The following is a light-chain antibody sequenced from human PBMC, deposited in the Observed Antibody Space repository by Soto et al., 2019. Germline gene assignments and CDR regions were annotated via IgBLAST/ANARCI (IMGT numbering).Light chain of an antibody. CDR1: SSDVGGYNY. J-gene: IGLJ3*02. CDR3: SSYAGSNNWV. Sequence: QSALTQPPSASGSPGQSVTISCTGTSSDVGGYNYVSWYQQHPGKAPKLMIYEVSKRPSGVPDRFSGSKSGNTASLTVSGLDAEEEADYCCSSYAGSNNWVFGGGTKLTVL. CDR2: EVS. V-gene: IGLV2-8*01.